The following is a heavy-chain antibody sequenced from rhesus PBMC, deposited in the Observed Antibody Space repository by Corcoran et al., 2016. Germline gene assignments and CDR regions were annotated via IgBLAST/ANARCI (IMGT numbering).Heavy chain of an antibody. V-gene: IGHV4-173*01. CDR3: ARDSWTRGKSLDV. D-gene: IGHD1-1-1*01. CDR1: GGSISSNY. Sequence: QLQLQESGPGLVKPSETLSLTCAVSGGSISSNYWSWIRQPPGKGLGWIGRSSGSGGSTDSNPSLKSRVTISTATSKNQFSLKLSSVTAADTAVYYCARDSWTRGKSLDVWGRGVLVTVSS. J-gene: IGHJ5-2*02. CDR2: SSGSGGST.